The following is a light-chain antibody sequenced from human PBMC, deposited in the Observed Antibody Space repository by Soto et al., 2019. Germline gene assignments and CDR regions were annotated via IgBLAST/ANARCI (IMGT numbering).Light chain of an antibody. Sequence: EIVLTQSPGTLSLSLGERATLSCRASQSVGSNSLAWYQQKPGQAPRLLIYGASSRATGIPDRFSGSGSGTDFTLTISRLEPEDFAVYYCQQYGSSPRTFGQGTKVDI. CDR3: QQYGSSPRT. V-gene: IGKV3-20*01. CDR2: GAS. CDR1: QSVGSNS. J-gene: IGKJ1*01.